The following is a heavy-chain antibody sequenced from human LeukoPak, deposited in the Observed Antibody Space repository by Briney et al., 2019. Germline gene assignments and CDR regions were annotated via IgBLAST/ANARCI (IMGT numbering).Heavy chain of an antibody. CDR3: ARDVYDFWSGTNYYYYGMDV. CDR1: GFTFSSYS. D-gene: IGHD3-3*01. Sequence: GGSLRLSCAASGFTFSSYSMNWVHQAPGKGLEWVSYISSSSSTIYYADSVKGRFTISRDNAKNSLYLQMNSLRAEDTAVYYCARDVYDFWSGTNYYYYGMDVWGQGTTVTVSS. J-gene: IGHJ6*02. V-gene: IGHV3-48*01. CDR2: ISSSSSTI.